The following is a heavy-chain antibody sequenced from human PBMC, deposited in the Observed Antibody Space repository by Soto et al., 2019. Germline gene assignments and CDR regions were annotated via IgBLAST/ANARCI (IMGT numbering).Heavy chain of an antibody. Sequence: QVQLVESGGGLVKPGGSLRLSCVASGFTFSDHYMTWIRQAPGKGLEWLSYISTSSSYTNYADSVKGRFTISRDNAMNSLYLQMISLRAEDTAVYYCASLRLTGYFDYWGQGTLVTVSS. CDR2: ISTSSSYT. J-gene: IGHJ4*02. CDR3: ASLRLTGYFDY. CDR1: GFTFSDHY. V-gene: IGHV3-11*05.